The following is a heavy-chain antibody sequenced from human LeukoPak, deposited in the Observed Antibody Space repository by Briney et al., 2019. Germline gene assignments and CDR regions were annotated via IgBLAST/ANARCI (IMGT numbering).Heavy chain of an antibody. V-gene: IGHV3-7*01. D-gene: IGHD3-22*01. Sequence: GGSLRLSCAASGFTFSSYWMSWVRQAPGKGLEWVANIKQDGSEKYYVDSVKGRFTISRDNAKNSLYLQMNSLRAEDTAVYYCARPCCDSSGSHFDYWGQGTLVTVSS. CDR3: ARPCCDSSGSHFDY. J-gene: IGHJ4*02. CDR1: GFTFSSYW. CDR2: IKQDGSEK.